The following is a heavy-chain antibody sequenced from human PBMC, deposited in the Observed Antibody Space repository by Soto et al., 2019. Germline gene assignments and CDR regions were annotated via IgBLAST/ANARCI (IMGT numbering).Heavy chain of an antibody. CDR3: ARGSWDDVSGHYYMDV. CDR1: GGTFSSYA. CDR2: IIPIFGTA. J-gene: IGHJ6*03. D-gene: IGHD1-1*01. Sequence: SVKVSCKASGGTFSSYAISWVRQAPGQGLEWMGGIIPIFGTANYAQKFQGRVTITADESTSTAYMELNSVTPEDTAVYYCARGSWDDVSGHYYMDVWGKGTTVTVSS. V-gene: IGHV1-69*13.